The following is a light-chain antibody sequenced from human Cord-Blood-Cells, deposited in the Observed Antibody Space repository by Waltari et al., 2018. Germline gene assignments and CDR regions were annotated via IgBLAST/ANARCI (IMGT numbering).Light chain of an antibody. CDR2: AAS. J-gene: IGKJ1*01. Sequence: DIQMTQSPSSLSASVGDSVTITCRASQSMSSDLNWYQQKPGKAPKPLIYAASSLQSGVPSMFIGSGSATDFALTISGLQPQDLATYYSVQSDSTPQTFGQGTKVEIK. CDR3: VQSDSTPQT. CDR1: QSMSSD. V-gene: IGKV1-39*01.